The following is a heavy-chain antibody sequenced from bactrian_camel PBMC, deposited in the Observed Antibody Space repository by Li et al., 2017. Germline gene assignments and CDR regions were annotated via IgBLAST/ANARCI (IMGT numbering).Heavy chain of an antibody. CDR3: AADYAYRDYVRATSRPFGY. Sequence: HVQLVESGGGLVQPGGSLRLSCAASGFIFSSYGMGWVRQAPWKGLEWVSGIYSDLSSTYYVDSVKGRFTISRDSAKNTLYLQMNSLKPEDTAVYYCAADYAYRDYVRATSRPFGYWGQGTQVTVS. V-gene: IGHV3S6*01. CDR2: IYSDLSST. D-gene: IGHD4*01. J-gene: IGHJ6*01. CDR1: GFIFSSYG.